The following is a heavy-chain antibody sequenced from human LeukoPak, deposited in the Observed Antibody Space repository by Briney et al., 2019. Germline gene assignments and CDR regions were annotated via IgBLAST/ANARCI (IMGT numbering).Heavy chain of an antibody. J-gene: IGHJ4*02. CDR3: ARQTATTTFDY. CDR1: GYRFSNYW. V-gene: IGHV5-51*01. Sequence: PGESLKISCKGPGYRFSNYWITWVRQMPGKGLGWMGIIYPTDSDTKYSPSFQGQVTISADKSITTAYLQWSSLQASDTAMYYCARQTATTTFDYWGQGTLVTVSS. D-gene: IGHD1/OR15-1a*01. CDR2: IYPTDSDT.